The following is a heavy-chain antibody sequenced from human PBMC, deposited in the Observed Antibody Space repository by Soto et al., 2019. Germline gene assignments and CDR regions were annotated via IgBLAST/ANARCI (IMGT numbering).Heavy chain of an antibody. CDR1: GFAFSTYA. J-gene: IGHJ6*02. D-gene: IGHD6-13*01. V-gene: IGHV3-23*01. CDR2: ISGSGGSS. CDR3: AKVTKRAAAGRYEYYKYGMDV. Sequence: GGSLRLSCAAAGFAFSTYAMTWVRRAPGKGLEWVSVISGSGGSSYYAASVKGRFTISRDNSKNTLFLQMNGLRAEDTAVYYCAKVTKRAAAGRYEYYKYGMDVWDQGTTVTVSS.